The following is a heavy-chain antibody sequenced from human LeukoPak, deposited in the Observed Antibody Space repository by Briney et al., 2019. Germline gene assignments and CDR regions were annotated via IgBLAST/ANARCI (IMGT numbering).Heavy chain of an antibody. D-gene: IGHD5-24*01. V-gene: IGHV1-46*01. Sequence: ASVKVFCKASGYTFTSYYMHWVRQAPGQGLEWMGIINPSGGSTSYAQKFQGRVTMTRDMSTSTVYMELSSLRSEDTTVYYCSVGFPGGYKATPPDDIWGQGTMVTVSS. CDR1: GYTFTSYY. CDR2: INPSGGST. CDR3: SVGFPGGYKATPPDDI. J-gene: IGHJ3*02.